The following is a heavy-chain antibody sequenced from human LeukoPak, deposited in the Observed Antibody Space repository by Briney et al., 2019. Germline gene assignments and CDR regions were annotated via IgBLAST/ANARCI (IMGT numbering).Heavy chain of an antibody. CDR2: IIPILGVA. CDR3: ASSGDGYNSNAFDI. V-gene: IGHV1-69*02. Sequence: ASVKVSCKASGGTFSSYTISWVRQAPGQGLEWMGRIIPILGVANYAQKFQGRVTITADKSTSTAYMELSSLRSEDTAVYYCASSGDGYNSNAFDIWGQGTMVAVSS. D-gene: IGHD5-24*01. CDR1: GGTFSSYT. J-gene: IGHJ3*02.